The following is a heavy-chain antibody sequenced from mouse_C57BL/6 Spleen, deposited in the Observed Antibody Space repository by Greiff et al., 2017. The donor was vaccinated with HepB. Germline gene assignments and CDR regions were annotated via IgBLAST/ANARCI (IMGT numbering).Heavy chain of an antibody. CDR1: GYTFTSYW. V-gene: IGHV1-69*01. D-gene: IGHD2-13*01. Sequence: VQLQQSGAELVMPGASVKLSCKASGYTFTSYWMHWVKQRPGQGLEWIGEIDPSDSYTNYNQKFKGKSTLTVDKSSSTAYMQHSSLTSEDSAVYYCARGEDPDYWGQGTTLTVSS. CDR2: IDPSDSYT. J-gene: IGHJ2*01. CDR3: ARGEDPDY.